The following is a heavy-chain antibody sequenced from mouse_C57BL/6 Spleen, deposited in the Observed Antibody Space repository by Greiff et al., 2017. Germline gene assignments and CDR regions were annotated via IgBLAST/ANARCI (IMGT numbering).Heavy chain of an antibody. CDR1: GFSLSTFGMG. CDR3: ARIASIYGYDVTWFAY. J-gene: IGHJ3*01. CDR2: IWWDDDK. D-gene: IGHD2-2*01. Sequence: QVQLKVCGPGILQPSQTLSLTCSFSGFSLSTFGMGVGWIRQPSGKGLEWLAHIWWDDDKYYNPALKSRLTISKDTSKNQVFLKIANVDTADTATYYCARIASIYGYDVTWFAYWGQGTLVTVSA. V-gene: IGHV8-8*01.